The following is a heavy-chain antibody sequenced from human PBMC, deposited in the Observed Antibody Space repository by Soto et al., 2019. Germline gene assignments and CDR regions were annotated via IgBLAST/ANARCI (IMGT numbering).Heavy chain of an antibody. V-gene: IGHV2-26*01. Sequence: SGPTLVNPTATLTLTCTVSGFSLSNARMGVSWIRQPPGKALEWLAHIFSNDEKSYSTSLKSRLTISKDTSKSQVVLTMTNMDPVDTATYYCARTPTYYDFWSGYYTDYYYYGMDVWGQGSTVTAP. CDR3: ARTPTYYDFWSGYYTDYYYYGMDV. D-gene: IGHD3-3*01. CDR2: IFSNDEK. CDR1: GFSLSNARMG. J-gene: IGHJ6*02.